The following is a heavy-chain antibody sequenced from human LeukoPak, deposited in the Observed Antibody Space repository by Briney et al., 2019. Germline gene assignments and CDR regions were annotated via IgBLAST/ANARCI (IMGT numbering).Heavy chain of an antibody. D-gene: IGHD3-10*01. Sequence: PGGSLSLSCAASGFTFSSYFMNWVRQAPGKGLEWVANIKPDGSETYYVDSVKGRFTISRDNTKNSLYLQMNSLRAEDTAVYYCARGGSWSFAYWGQGTLVSVSS. CDR3: ARGGSWSFAY. V-gene: IGHV3-7*01. CDR2: IKPDGSET. CDR1: GFTFSSYF. J-gene: IGHJ4*02.